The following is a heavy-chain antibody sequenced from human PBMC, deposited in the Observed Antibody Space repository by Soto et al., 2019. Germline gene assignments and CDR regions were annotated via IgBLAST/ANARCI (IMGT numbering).Heavy chain of an antibody. J-gene: IGHJ6*03. D-gene: IGHD3-9*01. Sequence: EVQLVQSGGGLVKPGGSLRLSCAAAGFTFSSYGMNWVRQAPGRGLEWVSYISSGSSTIYYADSVKGRFTISRDNAKNSLYLQMNSLRADDTAVYYCAKDYYYILTGYPYYYYMYVWGKGTTVTVSS. V-gene: IGHV3-48*01. CDR2: ISSGSSTI. CDR3: AKDYYYILTGYPYYYYMYV. CDR1: GFTFSSYG.